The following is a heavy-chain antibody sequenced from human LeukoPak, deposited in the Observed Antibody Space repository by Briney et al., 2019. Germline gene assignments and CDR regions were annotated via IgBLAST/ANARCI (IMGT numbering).Heavy chain of an antibody. CDR3: ARERHVGATTVYFDY. Sequence: GGSLRLSCAASGFTFSSYEMNWVRQAPGKGLEWVSSISSSSSYIYYADSVKGRFTISRDNAKNSLYLQMNSLRAEDTAVYYCARERHVGATTVYFDYWGQGTLVTVSS. V-gene: IGHV3-21*01. D-gene: IGHD1-26*01. J-gene: IGHJ4*02. CDR1: GFTFSSYE. CDR2: ISSSSSYI.